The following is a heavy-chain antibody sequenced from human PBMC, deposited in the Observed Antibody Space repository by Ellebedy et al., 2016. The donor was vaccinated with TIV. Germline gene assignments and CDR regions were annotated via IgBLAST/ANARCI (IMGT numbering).Heavy chain of an antibody. V-gene: IGHV4-31*03. CDR2: VYYSGIT. Sequence: MPSETLSLTCNVSGGSINNRNYHWSWIRQLPGKGLEWIVYVYYSGITYSNPPLHSRASMSLDMSKNQFSLKVTSLTAADKAVYYCAREGSVAGTGFDYWGQGILVTVSS. CDR1: GGSINNRNYH. D-gene: IGHD6-19*01. CDR3: AREGSVAGTGFDY. J-gene: IGHJ4*01.